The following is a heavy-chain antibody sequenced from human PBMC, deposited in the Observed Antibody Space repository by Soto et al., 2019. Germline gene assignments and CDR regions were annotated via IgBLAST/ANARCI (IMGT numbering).Heavy chain of an antibody. Sequence: EVQLVESGGGVVQPGGSLRRSCTASGFTVNTHWMHWVRQAPGKGLVWVSRIYFYGITTNYADSVKGRLTVSRDNAKNTVYLHVNTLRDEDTAVYYCARGGAMGVDYWGQGTLVTVSS. CDR2: IYFYGITT. CDR3: ARGGAMGVDY. CDR1: GFTVNTHW. V-gene: IGHV3-74*01. D-gene: IGHD1-26*01. J-gene: IGHJ4*02.